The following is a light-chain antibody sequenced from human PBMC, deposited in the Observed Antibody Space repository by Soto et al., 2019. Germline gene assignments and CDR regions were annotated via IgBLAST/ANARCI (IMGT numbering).Light chain of an antibody. J-gene: IGLJ2*01. CDR3: ATWDGSLNAVV. CDR1: NFNIGSYP. V-gene: IGLV1-44*01. Sequence: QSVLTQSPSASGTPGQRVTISCSGSNFNIGSYPVNWYQQLPGMAPKLLISANNQRPSGVPDRFSGSKSGTSASLAISGLQSEDEADYYCATWDGSLNAVVFGGGTKLTVL. CDR2: ANN.